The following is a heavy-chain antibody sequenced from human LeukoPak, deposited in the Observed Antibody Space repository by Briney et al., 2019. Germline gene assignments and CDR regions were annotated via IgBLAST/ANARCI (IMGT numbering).Heavy chain of an antibody. CDR2: INAASGGT. CDR3: ARGRDYVWGSYEALDY. CDR1: GDTFIAYY. J-gene: IGHJ4*02. V-gene: IGHV1-2*02. Sequence: ASVKVSCKASGDTFIAYYMHWVRQAPGQGLEWMGWINAASGGTLYAQNFQGRVTMTRDTSISTAYMELSSLRSEDTAVYYCARGRDYVWGSYEALDYWGQGTLVTVSS. D-gene: IGHD3-16*01.